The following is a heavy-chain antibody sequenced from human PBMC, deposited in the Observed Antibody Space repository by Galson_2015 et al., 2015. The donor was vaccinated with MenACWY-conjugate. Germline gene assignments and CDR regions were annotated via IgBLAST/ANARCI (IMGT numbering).Heavy chain of an antibody. CDR1: GGSISSGGYY. CDR2: IYYSGST. Sequence: TMSLSCPVSGGSISSGGYYWRWIRQHPGKGLEWIGYIYYSGSTYYNPSLKIRVTISGDTSKNTFSLKLSSLNAVDTAVYYGASRSDCWRGDGAYSYYVMDVWGQGTTVTVSS. V-gene: IGHV4-30-4*08. J-gene: IGHJ6*02. CDR3: ASRSDCWRGDGAYSYYVMDV. D-gene: IGHD3-3*01.